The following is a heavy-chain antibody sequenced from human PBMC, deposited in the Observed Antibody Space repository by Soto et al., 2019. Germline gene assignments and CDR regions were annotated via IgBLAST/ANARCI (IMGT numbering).Heavy chain of an antibody. Sequence: SETLSLTCTVSGGSISSGGYYWSWIRLHPVKGLEWIGYIYYSGSTYHSPSLKSRVTISVETSESQFSLSLRLVTAADTDVYYCARLRIGTIKYKWFDPCGQGTLVTVYS. CDR3: ARLRIGTIKYKWFDP. CDR1: GGSISSGGYY. D-gene: IGHD1-1*01. CDR2: IYYSGST. V-gene: IGHV4-31*03. J-gene: IGHJ5*02.